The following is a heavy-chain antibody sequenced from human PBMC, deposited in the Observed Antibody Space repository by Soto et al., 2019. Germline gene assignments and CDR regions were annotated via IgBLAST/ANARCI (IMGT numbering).Heavy chain of an antibody. J-gene: IGHJ3*02. CDR1: CYSIFPRRSH. V-gene: IGHV4-39*01. CDR3: ARHGITGSYYDAFDI. D-gene: IGHD1-26*01. Sequence: SDTLSLPSPVSCYSIFPRRSHWVWLRQPPGKGLEWIASIKYSGTTFYNPSLKSRVTLSVDTSKNQFALKLSSVTAAETAVYYCARHGITGSYYDAFDIWGQGTMVT. CDR2: IKYSGTT.